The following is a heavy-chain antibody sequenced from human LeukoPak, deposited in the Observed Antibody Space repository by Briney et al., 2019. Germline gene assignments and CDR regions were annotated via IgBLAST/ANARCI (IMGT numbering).Heavy chain of an antibody. V-gene: IGHV7-4-1*02. CDR1: GYTFTSYA. J-gene: IGHJ5*02. D-gene: IGHD1-26*01. Sequence: GASVKVSCKASGYTFTSYAMNWVRQAPGQGLEWMGWINTNTGNPTYAQGFTGRFVFSLDTSVGTAYLQISSLKAEDTAVYYCARDGRTGSQEGWFDPWGQGTLVTVSS. CDR2: INTNTGNP. CDR3: ARDGRTGSQEGWFDP.